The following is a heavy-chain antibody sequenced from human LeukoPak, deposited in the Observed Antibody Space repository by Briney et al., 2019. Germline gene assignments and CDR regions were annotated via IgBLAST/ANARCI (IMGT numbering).Heavy chain of an antibody. CDR3: ARVEVVIATDLDV. CDR2: ISSSGSTI. V-gene: IGHV3-11*04. D-gene: IGHD2-21*01. J-gene: IGHJ6*04. CDR1: GFTFSDYY. Sequence: GGSLRLSCAASGFTFSDYYMSWIRQAAGKGLEWVSYISSSGSTIYYADSVKGRFTISRDNAKNSLYLQVNSLRAEDTAVYYCARVEVVIATDLDVWGKGTTVTVSS.